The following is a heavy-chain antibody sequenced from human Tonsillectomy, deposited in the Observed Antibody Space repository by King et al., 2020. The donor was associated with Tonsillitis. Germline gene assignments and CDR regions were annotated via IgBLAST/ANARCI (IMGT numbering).Heavy chain of an antibody. V-gene: IGHV3-23*04. CDR2: IIGSGSST. J-gene: IGHJ4*02. CDR3: AKDIGGGGSYAPFDY. Sequence: VQLVESGGGLEQPGGSLRLSCEASGFTFSTYAMSWVRQTPGQGLEWVSTIIGSGSSTFYADSVKGRFTISRDNSKNTQYLQMDSLRAEDTAVYPCAKDIGGGGSYAPFDYWGQGTPVTVS. CDR1: GFTFSTYA. D-gene: IGHD3-16*01.